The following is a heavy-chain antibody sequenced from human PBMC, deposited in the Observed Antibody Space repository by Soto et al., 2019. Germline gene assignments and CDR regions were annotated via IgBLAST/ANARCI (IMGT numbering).Heavy chain of an antibody. CDR1: GGSFSGYY. CDR3: ARPSGYDLDLFDY. J-gene: IGHJ4*02. V-gene: IGHV4-34*01. CDR2: INHSGST. Sequence: SETLSLTCAVYGGSFSGYYWSWIRQPPGKGLEWIGEINHSGSTNYNPSLKSRVTISVDTSKNQFSLKLSSVTAADTAVYYCARPSGYDLDLFDYWGQGTLVTVSS. D-gene: IGHD5-12*01.